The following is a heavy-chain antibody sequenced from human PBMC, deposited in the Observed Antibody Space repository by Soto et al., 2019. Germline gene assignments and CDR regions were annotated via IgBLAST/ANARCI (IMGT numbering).Heavy chain of an antibody. D-gene: IGHD4-17*01. CDR1: VFTFIMFS. J-gene: IGHJ5*02. Sequence: GWSLRLSCSASVFTFIMFSMHWVRQAPGKGLEYVSGISSNGDSTYYADSVKGRFTISRDNSKNTLYLQMSSLRAVDTAVYYCVHPRSTVQIPPTWGQGTLVTVSS. CDR3: VHPRSTVQIPPT. V-gene: IGHV3-64D*06. CDR2: ISSNGDST.